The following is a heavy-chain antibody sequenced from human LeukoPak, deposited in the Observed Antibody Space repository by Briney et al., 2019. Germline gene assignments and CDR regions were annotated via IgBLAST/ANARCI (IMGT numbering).Heavy chain of an antibody. J-gene: IGHJ3*02. CDR3: ARGQWGWGSLEAFDI. CDR2: ISAYNGNT. V-gene: IGHV1-18*01. D-gene: IGHD3-16*02. Sequence: RASVKVSCKASGYTVTSYGISWVRQAPGQGLEWMGWISAYNGNTNYAQKLQGRVTMTTDTSTSTAYMELRSLRSDDTAVYYCARGQWGWGSLEAFDIWGQGTMVTVSS. CDR1: GYTVTSYG.